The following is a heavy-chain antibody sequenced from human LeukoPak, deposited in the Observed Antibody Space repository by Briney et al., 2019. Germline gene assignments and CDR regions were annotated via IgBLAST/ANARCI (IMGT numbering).Heavy chain of an antibody. CDR3: ARGHTAVTRHFDF. V-gene: IGHV3-23*01. CDR1: GFTFSAYG. D-gene: IGHD4-17*01. CDR2: ISANGSIT. J-gene: IGHJ4*02. Sequence: GGSLRLSCAASGFTFSAYGMSWVRQSPGQGLEWVSGISANGSITFYARSVRGRFTISRDNPQNTVYLQMNSLRAEDTAVYYCARGHTAVTRHFDFWGQGTLVTVSS.